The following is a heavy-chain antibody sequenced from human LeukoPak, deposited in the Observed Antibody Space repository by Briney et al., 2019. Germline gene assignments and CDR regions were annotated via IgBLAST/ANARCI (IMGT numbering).Heavy chain of an antibody. CDR1: GFTFSSYA. D-gene: IGHD1-26*01. Sequence: GGSLRLSCAASGFTFSSYAMSWVRQAPGKGLEWVSGISDSGGTVYYADSVKGRFTISRNNSKNPLYLQMNSLRAEDTAVYYCAKKLSGSYKGSDYWGQGTLVTVSS. J-gene: IGHJ4*02. CDR3: AKKLSGSYKGSDY. CDR2: ISDSGGTV. V-gene: IGHV3-23*01.